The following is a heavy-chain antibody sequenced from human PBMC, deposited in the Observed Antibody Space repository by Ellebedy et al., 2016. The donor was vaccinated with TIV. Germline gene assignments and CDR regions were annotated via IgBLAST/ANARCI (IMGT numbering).Heavy chain of an antibody. D-gene: IGHD1-26*01. CDR3: ARYSGTSSLDY. V-gene: IGHV5-51*01. CDR1: GYSFTSYW. CDR2: IFPGDSDT. J-gene: IGHJ4*03. Sequence: GESLKISXKASGYSFTSYWIGWVRQMPGKGLEWMGIIFPGDSDTRYSQSFRGQVTISADNSISTAYLQWSSLKASDTAMYYCARYSGTSSLDYWGQGTTVTVSS.